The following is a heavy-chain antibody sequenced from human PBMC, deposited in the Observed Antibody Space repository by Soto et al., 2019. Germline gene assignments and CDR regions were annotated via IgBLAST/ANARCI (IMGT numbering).Heavy chain of an antibody. CDR2: IDWEDTK. CDR3: ARAFYGMDV. Sequence: GSCPTLVNPTQTLTLTCTVSGFSLSGTGMRVTWIRQPPGKALEWLAHIDWEDTKLYSSSLKTRLSISRDTSKNQVVLTMTNMDPADTGTYYCARAFYGMDVWGQGTTVTVYS. CDR1: GFSLSGTGMR. V-gene: IGHV2-70*04. J-gene: IGHJ6*02.